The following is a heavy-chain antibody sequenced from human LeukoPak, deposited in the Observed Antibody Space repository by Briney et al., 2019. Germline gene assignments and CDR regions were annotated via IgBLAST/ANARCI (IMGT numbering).Heavy chain of an antibody. V-gene: IGHV3-48*02. J-gene: IGHJ6*02. CDR2: ISSSSSTI. CDR1: GFTFSSYS. D-gene: IGHD2-15*01. Sequence: PGGSLRLPCAASGFTFSSYSMNWVRQAPGKGLEWVSYISSSSSTIYYADSVKGRFTISRDNAKNSLYLQMNSLRDEDTAVYYCASYCSGGSCPLKYYYYGMDVWGQGTTVTVSS. CDR3: ASYCSGGSCPLKYYYYGMDV.